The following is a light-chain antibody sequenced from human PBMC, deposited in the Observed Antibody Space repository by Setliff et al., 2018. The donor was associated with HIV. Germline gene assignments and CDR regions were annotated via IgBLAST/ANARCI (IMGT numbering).Light chain of an antibody. Sequence: QSALTQPASVSGSPGQSITISCTGTSSDVGGYNYVSWYQQHPGKAPKLIIYEVSNRPSGVSNRFSGSKSGNTASLTISGLQAEDEADYYCTSYTTSTWVFGGGTRSPS. CDR2: EVS. J-gene: IGLJ3*02. CDR1: SSDVGGYNY. V-gene: IGLV2-14*01. CDR3: TSYTTSTWV.